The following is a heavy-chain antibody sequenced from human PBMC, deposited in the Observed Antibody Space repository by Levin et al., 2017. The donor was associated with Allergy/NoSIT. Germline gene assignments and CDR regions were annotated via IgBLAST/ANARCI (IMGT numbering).Heavy chain of an antibody. Sequence: PGGSLRLSCTVSGGSISISSYYWSWIRQPPGKGLEWIGYIYYSGSTNYNPSLKSRVTISIDTSKNQFSLKLSSVTAADTAVYYCARLRSGGTTFIDYWGQGTLVTVSS. V-gene: IGHV4-61*05. CDR3: ARLRSGGTTFIDY. CDR2: IYYSGST. CDR1: GGSISISSYY. J-gene: IGHJ4*02. D-gene: IGHD1-7*01.